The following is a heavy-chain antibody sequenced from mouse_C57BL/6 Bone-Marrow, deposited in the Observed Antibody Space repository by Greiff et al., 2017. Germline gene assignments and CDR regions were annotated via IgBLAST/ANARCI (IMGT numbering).Heavy chain of an antibody. CDR1: GFNIKDDY. Sequence: VQLQQSGAELVRPGASVKLSCTASGFNIKDDYMHWVKQRPEQGLEWIGWIDPENGDTEYASKFQGKATITADTSSNTAYLQLSSLTSEDTAVYYCTTFYDYEDYWGQGTLVTVSA. V-gene: IGHV14-4*01. CDR2: IDPENGDT. J-gene: IGHJ3*01. CDR3: TTFYDYEDY. D-gene: IGHD2-4*01.